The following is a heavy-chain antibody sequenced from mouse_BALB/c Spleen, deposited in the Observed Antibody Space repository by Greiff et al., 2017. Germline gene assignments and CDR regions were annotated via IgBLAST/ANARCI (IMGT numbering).Heavy chain of an antibody. J-gene: IGHJ3*01. V-gene: IGHV1-80*01. Sequence: QVQLQQSGAELVRPGSSVKISCKASGYAFSSYWMNWVKQRPGQGLEWNGQIYPGDGDTNYNGKFKGKATLTADKSSSTAYMQLSSLTSEDSAVYFCARWGDYDPWFAYWGQGTLVTVSA. CDR1: GYAFSSYW. CDR3: ARWGDYDPWFAY. D-gene: IGHD2-4*01. CDR2: IYPGDGDT.